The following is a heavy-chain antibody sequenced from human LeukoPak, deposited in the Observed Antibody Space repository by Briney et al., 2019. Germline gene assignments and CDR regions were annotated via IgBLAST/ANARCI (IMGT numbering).Heavy chain of an antibody. D-gene: IGHD2-2*02. CDR2: ISSSGSTI. Sequence: PGGSLRLSCAASGFTFSDYAMNWVRQAPGKGLEWVSYISSSGSTIYYADSVKGRFTVSRDNAKNSLYLQMNSLRAEDTAVYYCARDPGYCSTTSCYKFFDYWGQGTLVTVSS. CDR3: ARDPGYCSTTSCYKFFDY. CDR1: GFTFSDYA. J-gene: IGHJ4*02. V-gene: IGHV3-48*03.